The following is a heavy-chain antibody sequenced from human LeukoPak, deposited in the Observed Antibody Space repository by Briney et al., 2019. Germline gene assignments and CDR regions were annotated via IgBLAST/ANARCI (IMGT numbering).Heavy chain of an antibody. V-gene: IGHV5-51*01. CDR1: GYTSTKYW. J-gene: IGHJ4*02. CDR3: SIAGHSDNWEYF. D-gene: IGHD1-26*01. CDR2: IRTYDFDT. Sequence: GESLNISCTISGYTSTKYWIGWARQMPRKLLEWMGIIRTYDFDTQYSTSSQGHVITSVDTTITTAYLQWSSLEASDSAMYYCSIAGHSDNWEYFWGQGTLVTVSS.